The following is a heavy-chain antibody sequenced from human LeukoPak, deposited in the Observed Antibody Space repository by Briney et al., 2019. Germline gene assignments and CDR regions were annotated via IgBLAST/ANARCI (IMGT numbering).Heavy chain of an antibody. J-gene: IGHJ5*02. CDR2: INHSGST. D-gene: IGHD3-16*02. CDR1: GRSFSGYY. Sequence: SETLSLTCAVYGRSFSGYYWSWIRQPPGKGLEWIGEINHSGSTNYNPSLKSRVTISVDTSKNQFSLKLSSVTAADTAVYYCARGTPTPYDYVWGSYRGQWFDPWGQGTLVTVSS. V-gene: IGHV4-34*01. CDR3: ARGTPTPYDYVWGSYRGQWFDP.